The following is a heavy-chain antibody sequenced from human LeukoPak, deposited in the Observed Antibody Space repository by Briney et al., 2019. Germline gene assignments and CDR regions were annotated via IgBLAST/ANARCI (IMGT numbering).Heavy chain of an antibody. CDR3: AKDRYSNYGNWFDP. V-gene: IGHV3-23*01. Sequence: PGGSLRLSCAASGFIFSEYAMNWVRQAPGKGLEWVSAISGGGGTTHYADSVKGRFAVSRDNSKNILYLQMTNLRHEDTALYYCAKDRYSNYGNWFDPWAREPRSPSSQ. CDR1: GFIFSEYA. J-gene: IGHJ5*02. CDR2: ISGGGGTT. D-gene: IGHD4-11*01.